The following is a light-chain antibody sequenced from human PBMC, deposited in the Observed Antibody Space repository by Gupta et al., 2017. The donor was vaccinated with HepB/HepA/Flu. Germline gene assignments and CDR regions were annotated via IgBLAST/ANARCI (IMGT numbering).Light chain of an antibody. V-gene: IGKV3-15*01. CDR3: QQYSSWPPWT. J-gene: IGKJ1*01. CDR2: RSS. CDR1: QNVSSN. Sequence: EIVMTQSPATLSVSPGERATLSCRASQNVSSNLAWYQQKPGQAPRLLMYRSSTRATGIPARFSGSGSGTEFTLAISSRQSEDFAVYYCQQYSSWPPWTFGQGTKLEIK.